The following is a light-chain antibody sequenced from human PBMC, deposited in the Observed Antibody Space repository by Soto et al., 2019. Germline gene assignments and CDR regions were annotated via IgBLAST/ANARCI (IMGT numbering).Light chain of an antibody. Sequence: DIQITQSPSSVSASVGDRVTVTCRASQNVSTWLTWYQQTPGKAPNLLIYGASTLQRGVPSRFSGSGSGTDFTLTINSLQPEDVATYFCQKYDSVPWSFGQGTRVEI. CDR2: GAS. CDR1: QNVSTW. V-gene: IGKV1-12*01. CDR3: QKYDSVPWS. J-gene: IGKJ1*01.